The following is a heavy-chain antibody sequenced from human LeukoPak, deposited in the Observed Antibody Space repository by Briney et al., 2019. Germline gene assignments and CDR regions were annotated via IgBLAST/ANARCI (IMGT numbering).Heavy chain of an antibody. J-gene: IGHJ3*02. V-gene: IGHV1-46*01. CDR3: ARGSITILEWLVSHDAFDI. D-gene: IGHD3-3*01. CDR1: GYTFTSYY. CDR2: INPSGGST. Sequence: GESLKVSCKASGYTFTSYYMHWVRQAPGQGLEWMGIINPSGGSTSYAQKFQGRVTMTRDMSTSTVYMELSSLRSEDTAVYYCARGSITILEWLVSHDAFDIWGQGTMVTVSS.